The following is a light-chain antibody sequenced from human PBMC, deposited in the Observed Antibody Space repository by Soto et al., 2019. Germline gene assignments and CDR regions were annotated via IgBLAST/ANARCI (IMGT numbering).Light chain of an antibody. CDR3: SSYTSSSTVV. Sequence: QSALTQPASVSGSPGQSITISCTGTSSDVAISNSVSWYQQHPGKAPKLMIYEVSNRPSGVSNRFSGSKPGYTASLTISGLQAEDEADYYCSSYTSSSTVVFGGGTKLTVL. CDR1: SSDVAISNS. V-gene: IGLV2-14*01. J-gene: IGLJ3*02. CDR2: EVS.